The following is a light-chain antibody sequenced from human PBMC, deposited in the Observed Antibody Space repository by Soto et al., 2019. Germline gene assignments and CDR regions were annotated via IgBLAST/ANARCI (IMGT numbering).Light chain of an antibody. CDR1: NSDVGIYDF. CDR2: EVS. J-gene: IGLJ1*01. Sequence: QSVLTQPASVSGTPGQSITISCTGSNSDVGIYDFVSWYQHHPGRAPKLIVSEVSHRPSGVSNRFSGSKSGNTASLTISGVQSEDYADYYCISYTSDDVRYVFGTGTKLTVL. CDR3: ISYTSDDVRYV. V-gene: IGLV2-14*01.